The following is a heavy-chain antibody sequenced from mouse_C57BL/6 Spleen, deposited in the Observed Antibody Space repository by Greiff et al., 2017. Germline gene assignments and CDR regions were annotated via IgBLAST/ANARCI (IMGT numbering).Heavy chain of an antibody. Sequence: VMLVESGPELVKPGASVKISCKASGYAFSSSWMNWVKQRPGKGLEWIGRIYPGDGDTNYNGKFKGKATLTADKSSSTAYMQLSSLTSEDSAVYFCAKLGRSSFDYWGQGTTLTVSS. CDR2: IYPGDGDT. CDR1: GYAFSSSW. D-gene: IGHD4-1*01. CDR3: AKLGRSSFDY. V-gene: IGHV1-82*01. J-gene: IGHJ2*01.